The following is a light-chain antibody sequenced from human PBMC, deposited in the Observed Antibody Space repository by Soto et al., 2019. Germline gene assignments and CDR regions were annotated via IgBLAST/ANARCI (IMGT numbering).Light chain of an antibody. CDR3: QQYGSSPPWT. V-gene: IGKV3-20*01. Sequence: EIVLTQSPGTLSLSPGERATLSCRASQSVSSSYLAWYQQKPGQAPRLLIYGASSRATGIPDRFSGSGSGTDFTLTIIRLEPEDFALYYCQQYGSSPPWTFGQGTKVEIK. J-gene: IGKJ1*01. CDR1: QSVSSSY. CDR2: GAS.